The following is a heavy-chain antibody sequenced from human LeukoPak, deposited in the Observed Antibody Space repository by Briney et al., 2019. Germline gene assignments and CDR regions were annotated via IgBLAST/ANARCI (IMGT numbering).Heavy chain of an antibody. Sequence: ASVKVSCKASGYTFASYGISWVRQAPGQGLEWMGWISGYNGNTNYAQKLQGRVTMTTDTSTSTAYMELRSLRSDDTAVYYCARESTPYGGYADYFDYWGQGTLVTVSS. CDR1: GYTFASYG. D-gene: IGHD5-12*01. V-gene: IGHV1-18*01. CDR2: ISGYNGNT. J-gene: IGHJ4*02. CDR3: ARESTPYGGYADYFDY.